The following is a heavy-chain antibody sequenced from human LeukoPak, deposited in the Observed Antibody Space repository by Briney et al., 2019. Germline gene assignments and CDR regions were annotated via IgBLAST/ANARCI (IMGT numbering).Heavy chain of an antibody. CDR1: GYTFTRYY. J-gene: IGHJ6*03. D-gene: IGHD6-13*01. CDR3: SRAGYSSSWYPGDYYYYMDV. Sequence: ASVKVSCKASGYTFTRYYLHWVRQAPGQGLEWMGWINPNSCGTNYEQKFQGRVTMTRDTSISTAYMELSRLRSADTAVYYCSRAGYSSSWYPGDYYYYMDVWGKGTTVTVSS. V-gene: IGHV1-2*02. CDR2: INPNSCGT.